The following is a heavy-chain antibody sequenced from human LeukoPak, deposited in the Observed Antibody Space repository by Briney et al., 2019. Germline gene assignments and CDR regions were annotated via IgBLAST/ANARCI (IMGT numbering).Heavy chain of an antibody. CDR1: GFTFSSYA. J-gene: IGHJ4*02. V-gene: IGHV3-23*01. D-gene: IGHD3-16*01. CDR2: ISSSAGNT. Sequence: GGSLRLSCAASGFTFSSYAISWVRQAPGKGLEWVSGISSSAGNTNYADSVKGRFTISRDNSKNTLYLQMNSLRVEDTAVYYRAKAQLRVITGIDNWGQGTLVTVSS. CDR3: AKAQLRVITGIDN.